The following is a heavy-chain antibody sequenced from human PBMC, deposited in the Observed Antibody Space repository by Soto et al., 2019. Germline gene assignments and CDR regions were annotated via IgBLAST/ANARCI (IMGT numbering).Heavy chain of an antibody. CDR2: ISVSGDST. CDR1: GFTFSSYV. Sequence: PGGSLRLSCAASGFTFSSYVMSWVRQAPGKGLEWVSAISVSGDSTYYADSVKGRFTISRDNSKNTLYLQMNSLRAEDTAVYYCAQDRGIAARPVFDYWGQGTLVTVSS. V-gene: IGHV3-23*01. J-gene: IGHJ4*02. CDR3: AQDRGIAARPVFDY. D-gene: IGHD6-6*01.